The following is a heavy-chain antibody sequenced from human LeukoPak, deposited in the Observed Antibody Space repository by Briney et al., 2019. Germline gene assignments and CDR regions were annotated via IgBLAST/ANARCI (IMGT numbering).Heavy chain of an antibody. CDR3: AKASSGPLYFQH. Sequence: PGESLKISCKGSGYSFTSYWIGWVRQMPGKGLEWVSAISGSGGSTYYADSVKGRFTISRDNSKNTLYLQMNSLRAEDTAVYYCAKASSGPLYFQHWGQGTLVTVSS. CDR2: ISGSGGST. D-gene: IGHD3-22*01. V-gene: IGHV3-23*01. CDR1: GYSFTSYW. J-gene: IGHJ1*01.